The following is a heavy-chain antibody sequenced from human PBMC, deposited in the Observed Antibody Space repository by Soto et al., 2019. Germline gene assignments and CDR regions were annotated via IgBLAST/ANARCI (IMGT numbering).Heavy chain of an antibody. J-gene: IGHJ6*02. CDR1: GYTFTGYY. Sequence: QVQLVQSGAEVKKPGASVKVSCTASGYTFTGYYMHWVRQAPGQGLEWMGWINPNGGGTTYAQKFQGWVTMTRDTSISPAYMELSRLRSDDTAVYYCAREASSGYDWGKALGGMDVWGQGTTVTVCS. V-gene: IGHV1-2*04. D-gene: IGHD5-12*01. CDR2: INPNGGGT. CDR3: AREASSGYDWGKALGGMDV.